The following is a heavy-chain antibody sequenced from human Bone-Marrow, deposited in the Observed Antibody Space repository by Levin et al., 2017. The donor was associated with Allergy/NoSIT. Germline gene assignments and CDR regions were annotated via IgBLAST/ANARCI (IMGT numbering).Heavy chain of an antibody. D-gene: IGHD1-26*01. V-gene: IGHV3-30*18. CDR3: AKDLRGSFHKSSYFDY. Sequence: GGSLRLSCAASGFIFNTYGMHWVRQAPGKGLEWVAVISYDGRNYYYADSVKGRFTISRDNSKDTVYLQMNSLRAEDTAVYYCAKDLRGSFHKSSYFDYWGQGTLVTVSS. J-gene: IGHJ4*02. CDR2: ISYDGRNY. CDR1: GFIFNTYG.